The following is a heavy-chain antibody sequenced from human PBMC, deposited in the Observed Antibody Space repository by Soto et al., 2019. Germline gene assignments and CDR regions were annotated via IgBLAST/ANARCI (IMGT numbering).Heavy chain of an antibody. D-gene: IGHD3-3*01. CDR2: IIPIFGTA. V-gene: IGHV1-69*06. Sequence: VASVKVSCKASGGTFSSYAISCVRQAPGQGLEWMGGIIPIFGTANYAQKFQGRVTITADKSTSTAYMELSSLRSEDTAVYYCARVHTYDCWSGSHFICNWFGPWDQETMVAVAS. CDR3: ARVHTYDCWSGSHFICNWFGP. J-gene: IGHJ5*02. CDR1: GGTFSSYA.